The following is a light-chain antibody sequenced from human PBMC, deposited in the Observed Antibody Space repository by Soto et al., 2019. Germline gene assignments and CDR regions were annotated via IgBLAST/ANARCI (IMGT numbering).Light chain of an antibody. Sequence: IMMSQSPTALSVSPGERATLSCRASQSVSSNLAWYQQKPGQAPRLLIYGASTRATGIPARFSGSGSGTEFTLTISSLQSEDFAVYYCQQYNNWPLTFGQGTKADI. CDR1: QSVSSN. J-gene: IGKJ1*01. CDR3: QQYNNWPLT. V-gene: IGKV3-15*01. CDR2: GAS.